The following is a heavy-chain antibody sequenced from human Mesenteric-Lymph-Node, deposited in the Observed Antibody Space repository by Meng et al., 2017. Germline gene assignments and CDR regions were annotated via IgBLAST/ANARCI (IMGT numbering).Heavy chain of an antibody. CDR1: GFTFSSYG. V-gene: IGHV3-33*01. CDR2: IWYDGSNK. Sequence: LVESGGGVVQPGRSLRLSGAASGFTFSSYGMPWVRQAQGKGLEWVAVIWYDGSNKYYADSVKGRFTISRDNSKNTLYLQMNSLRAEDTAVYYCASGGVGPFDPWGQGTLVTVSS. J-gene: IGHJ5*02. D-gene: IGHD1-26*01. CDR3: ASGGVGPFDP.